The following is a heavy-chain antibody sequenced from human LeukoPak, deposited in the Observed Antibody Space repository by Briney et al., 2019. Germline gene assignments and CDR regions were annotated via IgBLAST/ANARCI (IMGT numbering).Heavy chain of an antibody. CDR2: INHSGST. Sequence: GSLRLSCAASGFTFSSYAMSWVRQAPGKGLEWIGEINHSGSTNYNPSLKSRVTISVDTSKNQFSLKLSSVTAADTAVYYCARGPRMRPRINFDYWGQGTLVTVSS. D-gene: IGHD2-15*01. V-gene: IGHV4-34*01. CDR1: GFTFSSYA. CDR3: ARGPRMRPRINFDY. J-gene: IGHJ4*02.